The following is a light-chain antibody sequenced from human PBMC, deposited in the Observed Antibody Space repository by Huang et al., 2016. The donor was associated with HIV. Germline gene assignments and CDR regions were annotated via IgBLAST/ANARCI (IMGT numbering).Light chain of an antibody. V-gene: IGKV3-20*01. CDR1: QSVSSSY. CDR3: QQYGSSSLT. Sequence: EIVLTQSPGTLSLSPGERATLSCRASQSVSSSYLAWYQQKPGQAPRRRIYGASNRATGIPDRFRGSGSGTDFTLTISRLEPEDFAVYFCQQYGSSSLTFGGGTKVEIK. CDR2: GAS. J-gene: IGKJ4*01.